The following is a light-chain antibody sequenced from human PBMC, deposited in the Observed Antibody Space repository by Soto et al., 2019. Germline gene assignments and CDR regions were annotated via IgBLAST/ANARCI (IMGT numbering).Light chain of an antibody. V-gene: IGLV2-14*01. CDR1: RSDVGGNNY. Sequence: QSVMTQPASVSGSPGQSITISCTGTRSDVGGNNYVSWYQQHPGKAPKLMIYEVSNRPSGVSNRFSGSKSGNSASLTISGLQTEDEADYYCRSYTSSRTLYVFGTGTKLTVL. CDR3: RSYTSSRTLYV. J-gene: IGLJ1*01. CDR2: EVS.